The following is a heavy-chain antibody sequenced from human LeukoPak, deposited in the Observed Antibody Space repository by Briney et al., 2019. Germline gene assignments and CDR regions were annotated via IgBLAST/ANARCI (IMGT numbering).Heavy chain of an antibody. CDR3: ARGYGSGSYYNP. Sequence: PSETLSLTCTVSGGSISSYYWSWIRQPPGKGLEWFGYIYYSGSTNYNPSLKSRVTISVDTSKNQFSLKLSSVAAADTAAYYCARGYGSGSYYNPWGQGTLVTVSS. V-gene: IGHV4-59*01. CDR1: GGSISSYY. D-gene: IGHD3-10*01. CDR2: IYYSGST. J-gene: IGHJ5*02.